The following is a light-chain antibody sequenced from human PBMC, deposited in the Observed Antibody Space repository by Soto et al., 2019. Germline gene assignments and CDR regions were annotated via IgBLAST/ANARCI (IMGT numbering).Light chain of an antibody. Sequence: EIVLTQSPATLSLSPGERATLSCRASQNVRFCLAWYQQKPGQTPRLLIYDASKRASGIPARFSGSGSGTDFTLTISSLEPEDFAVYYCQQRTNWSWTFGRGTKVEVK. CDR3: QQRTNWSWT. J-gene: IGKJ1*01. V-gene: IGKV3-11*01. CDR1: QNVRFC. CDR2: DAS.